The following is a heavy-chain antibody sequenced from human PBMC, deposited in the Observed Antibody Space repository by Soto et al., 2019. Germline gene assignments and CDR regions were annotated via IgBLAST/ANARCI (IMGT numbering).Heavy chain of an antibody. CDR3: AKDMRGSGIYYIYGLDV. D-gene: IGHD3-10*01. Sequence: GGSLRLSCAASGFTFSSYAMSWVRQAPGKGLEWVSAISGSGGSTYYADSVKVRFTISRDNSKNTLYLQMNSLRAEDTAVYYFAKDMRGSGIYYIYGLDVWGQGTTVTVSS. CDR1: GFTFSSYA. J-gene: IGHJ6*02. V-gene: IGHV3-23*01. CDR2: ISGSGGST.